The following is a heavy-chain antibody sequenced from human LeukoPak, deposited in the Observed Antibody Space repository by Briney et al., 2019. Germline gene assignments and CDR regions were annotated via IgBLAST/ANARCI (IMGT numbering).Heavy chain of an antibody. CDR1: GGSISSSSYY. Sequence: PSGTLSLTCAVSGGSISSSSYYWGWIRQPPGKGLEWIGSIYYSGSTYYNPSLKSRVTISVDTSKNQFSLKLSSVTAADTAVYYCASSHSSSWYDYWGQGALVTVSS. V-gene: IGHV4-39*01. J-gene: IGHJ4*02. CDR2: IYYSGST. CDR3: ASSHSSSWYDY. D-gene: IGHD6-13*01.